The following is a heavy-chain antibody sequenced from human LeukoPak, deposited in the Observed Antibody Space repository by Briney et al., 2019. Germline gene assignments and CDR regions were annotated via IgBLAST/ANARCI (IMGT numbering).Heavy chain of an antibody. CDR3: ARDAALSITMKEDDAFDI. Sequence: PSETLSLTCNVSGDSITSTYYWGWIRQPPGKGLEWIGSIYHSGSTYYNPSLKSRVTISVDTSKNQFSLKLSSVTAADTAVYYCARDAALSITMKEDDAFDIWGQGTMVTVSS. V-gene: IGHV4-38-2*02. J-gene: IGHJ3*02. D-gene: IGHD3-22*01. CDR1: GDSITSTYY. CDR2: IYHSGST.